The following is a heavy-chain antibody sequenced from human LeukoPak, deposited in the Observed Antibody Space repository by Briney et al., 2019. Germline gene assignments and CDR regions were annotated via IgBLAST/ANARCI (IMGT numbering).Heavy chain of an antibody. CDR1: GGSISSSSYS. CDR3: ARRSVSGTSIDS. V-gene: IGHV4-39*01. CDR2: IYYSGST. J-gene: IGHJ4*02. Sequence: SETLSLTCTVSGGSISSSSYSWGWIRQPPGQGLEWIVSIYYSGSTYYNPSLKSRVTISVDTSKNQFSLKLSSVPAADTAVYYCARRSVSGTSIDSWGQGTLVPVSS. D-gene: IGHD1-1*01.